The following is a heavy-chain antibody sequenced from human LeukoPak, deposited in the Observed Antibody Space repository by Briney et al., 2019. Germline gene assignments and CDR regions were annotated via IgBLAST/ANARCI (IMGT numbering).Heavy chain of an antibody. Sequence: GGSLRLSCAASGFTFSSYSMNWVRQAPGKGLEWVSSISSSSSYMYYADSVKGRFTISRDNAKNSLYLQMDSLRAEDTAVYYCARTHSNRYYYGMDVWGQGTTVTVSS. J-gene: IGHJ6*02. CDR2: ISSSSSYM. D-gene: IGHD4-11*01. CDR1: GFTFSSYS. CDR3: ARTHSNRYYYGMDV. V-gene: IGHV3-21*01.